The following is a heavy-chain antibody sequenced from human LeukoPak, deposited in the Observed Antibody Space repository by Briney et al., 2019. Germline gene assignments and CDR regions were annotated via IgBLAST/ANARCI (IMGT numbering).Heavy chain of an antibody. V-gene: IGHV3-23*01. D-gene: IGHD6-6*01. CDR1: GLTFGSYV. J-gene: IGHJ4*02. CDR2: LSGGGGTT. CDR3: AKGAPSSSSIFDF. Sequence: GGSLRLSCAASGLTFGSYVMSWVRQAPGKGLEWVSILSGGGGTTDYADSVKGRFTISRDNSKNTLYLQLSSLRPDDTAVYYCAKGAPSSSSIFDFWGPGTLVTVSS.